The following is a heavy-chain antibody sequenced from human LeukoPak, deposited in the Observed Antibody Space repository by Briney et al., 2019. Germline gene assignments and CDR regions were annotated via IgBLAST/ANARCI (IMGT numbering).Heavy chain of an antibody. V-gene: IGHV4-39*07. D-gene: IGHD5-12*01. Sequence: PSETLSLTCTVSGGSINSTNYYWGWIRQPPGKGLEWIGSIYYSGSTNYNPSLKSRVTISVDTSKNQFSLKLSSVTAADTAVYYCARLDSGYVRKYYFDYWGQGTLVTVSS. J-gene: IGHJ4*02. CDR1: GGSINSTNYY. CDR3: ARLDSGYVRKYYFDY. CDR2: IYYSGST.